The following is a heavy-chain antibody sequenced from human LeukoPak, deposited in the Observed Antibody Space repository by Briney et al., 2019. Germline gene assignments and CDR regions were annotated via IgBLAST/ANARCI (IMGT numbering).Heavy chain of an antibody. J-gene: IGHJ4*02. Sequence: PGGSLRLSCAASGFTFTTYAMSWVRQAPGKGLEWVSTISDSGASTYYADSVKGRFTISRDNSKNTLYLQMNSLRAEDTAVYYCARADFWSGYYYYWGQGTLVTVSS. V-gene: IGHV3-23*01. CDR2: ISDSGAST. CDR3: ARADFWSGYYYY. CDR1: GFTFTTYA. D-gene: IGHD3-3*01.